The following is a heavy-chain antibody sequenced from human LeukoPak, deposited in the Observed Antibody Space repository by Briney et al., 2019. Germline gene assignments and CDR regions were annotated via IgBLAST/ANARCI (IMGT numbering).Heavy chain of an antibody. Sequence: GGSLRLSCAASGFTFSSYDMHWVRQATGKGLEWVSAIGTAGDTYYPGSVEGRFTISRENAKNSLYLQMNSLRAGDTAVYYCARGRPTKTGARKWPPLYDYWGQGTLVTVSS. J-gene: IGHJ4*02. CDR1: GFTFSSYD. CDR3: ARGRPTKTGARKWPPLYDY. CDR2: IGTAGDT. D-gene: IGHD1-14*01. V-gene: IGHV3-13*01.